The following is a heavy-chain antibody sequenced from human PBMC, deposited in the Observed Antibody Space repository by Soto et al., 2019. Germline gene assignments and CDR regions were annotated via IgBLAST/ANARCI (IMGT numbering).Heavy chain of an antibody. V-gene: IGHV1-8*01. D-gene: IGHD3-16*01. CDR3: ARGWGRWPHEKPGDY. CDR2: MNPNSGNS. CDR1: EYTFANHD. J-gene: IGHJ4*02. Sequence: QVQLVQSGAELKEPGASVKVSCTASEYTFANHDINWVRQATGRGLEWMGWMNPNSGNSGVAQKFQDRVTMTRDTSRDTAYMELRNLRSDDTAVYYCARGWGRWPHEKPGDYWGQGTLVTVS.